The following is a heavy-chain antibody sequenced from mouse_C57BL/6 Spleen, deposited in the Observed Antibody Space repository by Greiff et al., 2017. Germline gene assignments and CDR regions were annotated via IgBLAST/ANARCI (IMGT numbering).Heavy chain of an antibody. Sequence: EVQLVESGPGLVKPSQSLSLTCSVTGYSITSGYYWNWIRQFPGNKLEWMGYISYDGSNNYNPSLKNRISITRDTSKNQFFLKLNSVTTEDTATYYCAREGTGYAMDYWGQGTSVTVSS. V-gene: IGHV3-6*01. J-gene: IGHJ4*01. CDR3: AREGTGYAMDY. CDR1: GYSITSGYY. D-gene: IGHD3-3*01. CDR2: ISYDGSN.